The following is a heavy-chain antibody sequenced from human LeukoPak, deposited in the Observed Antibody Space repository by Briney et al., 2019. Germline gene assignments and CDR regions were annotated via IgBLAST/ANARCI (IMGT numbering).Heavy chain of an antibody. CDR2: IYSGGST. CDR3: ARDLTYCSGGSCYDFDYFDY. D-gene: IGHD2-15*01. V-gene: IGHV3-53*01. Sequence: PGGSLRLSCAASGFTVSSNYMSWVRQAPGKGLEWVSVIYSGGSTYYADSVKGRFTISRDNSKNTLYLQMNSLGAEDTAVYYCARDLTYCSGGSCYDFDYFDYWGQGTLVTVSS. CDR1: GFTVSSNY. J-gene: IGHJ4*02.